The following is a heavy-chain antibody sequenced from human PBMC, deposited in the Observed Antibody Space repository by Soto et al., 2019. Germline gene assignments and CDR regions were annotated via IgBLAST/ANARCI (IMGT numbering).Heavy chain of an antibody. D-gene: IGHD3-3*01. Sequence: PGGSLRLSCAASGFTFSSYGMHWVRQAPGKGLEWVAVISYDGSNKYYADSVKGRFTISRDNSKNTLYLQMNSLRAEDTAVYYCAKEENYDFWSPYFDCWGQGTLVTVSS. CDR2: ISYDGSNK. CDR3: AKEENYDFWSPYFDC. CDR1: GFTFSSYG. J-gene: IGHJ4*02. V-gene: IGHV3-30*18.